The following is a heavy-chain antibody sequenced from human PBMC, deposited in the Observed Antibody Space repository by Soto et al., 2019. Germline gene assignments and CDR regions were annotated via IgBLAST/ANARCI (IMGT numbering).Heavy chain of an antibody. Sequence: QLQLQESGPGLVKPSETLSLTCTVSGGSISSSSYYWGWIRQPPGKGLEWIGSIYYSGSTYYNPSLKGRVTVSVDTSKNQLSLKLSSVTAADTAVYYWATTLSRWLVRDYWGQGTLVTVSS. D-gene: IGHD6-19*01. CDR3: ATTLSRWLVRDY. V-gene: IGHV4-39*01. CDR2: IYYSGST. J-gene: IGHJ4*02. CDR1: GGSISSSSYY.